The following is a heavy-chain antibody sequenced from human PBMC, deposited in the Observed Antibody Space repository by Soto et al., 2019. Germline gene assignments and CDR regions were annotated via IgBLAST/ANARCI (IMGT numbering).Heavy chain of an antibody. CDR3: ARAIAGGYGHTTLDH. D-gene: IGHD5-18*01. CDR2: INAYNGNT. CDR1: GYTFNNYG. V-gene: IGHV1-18*01. Sequence: QVQLVQSGAEVKKPGASVKVSCKASGYTFNNYGISWVRQAPGQGLEWMGWINAYNGNTNYAQKLQGRVTMTTGTSTSKAYRELRSLRYDDTAVYYCARAIAGGYGHTTLDHWGQGTLVTVSS. J-gene: IGHJ5*02.